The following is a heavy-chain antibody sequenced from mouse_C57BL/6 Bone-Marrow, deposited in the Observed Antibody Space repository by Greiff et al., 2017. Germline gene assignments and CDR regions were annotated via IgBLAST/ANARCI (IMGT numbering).Heavy chain of an antibody. CDR3: ARTYYAMDY. V-gene: IGHV5-9*01. J-gene: IGHJ4*01. CDR1: GFTFSSYT. CDR2: ISGGGGNT. Sequence: EVKLMESGGGLVKPGGSLKLSCAASGFTFSSYTMSWVRQTPEKRLEWVATISGGGGNTYYPDSVKGRFTISRANAKNTLYLQMSSLRSEDTALYYCARTYYAMDYWGQGTSVTVSS.